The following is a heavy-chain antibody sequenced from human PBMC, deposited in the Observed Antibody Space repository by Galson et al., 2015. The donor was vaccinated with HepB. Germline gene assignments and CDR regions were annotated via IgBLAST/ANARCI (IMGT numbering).Heavy chain of an antibody. CDR2: IYYSGST. V-gene: IGHV4-59*01. Sequence: ETLSLTCTVSGGSISSYYWSWTRQPPGKGLEWIGYIYYSGSTNYNPSLKSRVTISVDTSKNQFSLKLSSVTAADTAVYYCARGGSIAVAGVFDYWGQGTLVTVSS. CDR1: GGSISSYY. J-gene: IGHJ4*02. CDR3: ARGGSIAVAGVFDY. D-gene: IGHD6-19*01.